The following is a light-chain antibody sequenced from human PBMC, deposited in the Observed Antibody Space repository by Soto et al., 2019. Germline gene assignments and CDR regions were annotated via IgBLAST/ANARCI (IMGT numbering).Light chain of an antibody. Sequence: EIVLTQSPGTLSLSPGERATLSCRASQSVSSNYLAWYQQKPGQAPRLLIYGASSRATGIPDRFSGSGSATDFTLTISRLKPEDFAVYYCQQYGSSPFTFGPGTKVDIK. CDR2: GAS. J-gene: IGKJ3*01. CDR3: QQYGSSPFT. V-gene: IGKV3-20*01. CDR1: QSVSSNY.